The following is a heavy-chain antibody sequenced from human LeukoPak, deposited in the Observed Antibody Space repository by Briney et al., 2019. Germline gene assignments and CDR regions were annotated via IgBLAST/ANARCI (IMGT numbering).Heavy chain of an antibody. V-gene: IGHV1-18*01. CDR3: ARDPPWGDYVWGSYRPPFDY. CDR2: ISAYNGNT. CDR1: GYTFTGYG. Sequence: EASVKVSCKASGYTFTGYGISWVRQAPGQGLEWMGWISAYNGNTNYAQKLQGRVTMTTDTSTSTAYMELRSLRSDDTAVYYCARDPPWGDYVWGSYRPPFDYWGQGTLVTVSS. D-gene: IGHD3-16*02. J-gene: IGHJ4*02.